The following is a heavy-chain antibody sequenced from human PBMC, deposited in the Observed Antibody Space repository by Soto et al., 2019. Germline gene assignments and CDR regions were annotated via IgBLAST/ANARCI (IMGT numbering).Heavy chain of an antibody. V-gene: IGHV4-59*01. D-gene: IGHD2-2*01. CDR2: IYYRGST. J-gene: IGHJ4*02. Sequence: PSETLSLTCTISGGSISDYSWNWIRQPPGRGLEWIGYIYYRGSTNYNPSLWSRVTISADTSKNQFSLKLSSVTAADTAVYYCARGSNSNFEGPIVWGQGTLVTVCS. CDR1: GGSISDYS. CDR3: ARGSNSNFEGPIV.